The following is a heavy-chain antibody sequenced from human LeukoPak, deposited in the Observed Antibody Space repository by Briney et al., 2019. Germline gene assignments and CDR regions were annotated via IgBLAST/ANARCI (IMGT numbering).Heavy chain of an antibody. CDR3: AKTAVLAVGNVYWYFDL. D-gene: IGHD6-19*01. CDR2: MYHSGST. J-gene: IGHJ2*01. CDR1: GYSISSGYY. V-gene: IGHV4-38-2*02. Sequence: SETLSLTCTVSGYSISSGYYWGWIRQPPGKGLEWIGSMYHSGSTYYNPSLKSRVTISVDTSKNQFSLKLSSVTAADTAVYYCAKTAVLAVGNVYWYFDLWGRGTLVTVSS.